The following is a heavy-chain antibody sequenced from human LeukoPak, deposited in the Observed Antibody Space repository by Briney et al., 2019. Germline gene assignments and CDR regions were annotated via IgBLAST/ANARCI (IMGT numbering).Heavy chain of an antibody. CDR1: GFTFSSYS. J-gene: IGHJ3*02. V-gene: IGHV3-21*01. D-gene: IGHD2-2*02. CDR3: ARSSPHCSSTSCYNDAFDI. CDR2: ISSSSSYI. Sequence: GGSLRLSCAASGFTFSSYSMNWVRQAPGKGLEWVASISSSSSYIYYADSVKGRFTISRDNAKNSLYLQMNSLRAEDTAVYYCARSSPHCSSTSCYNDAFDIWGQGTMVTVSS.